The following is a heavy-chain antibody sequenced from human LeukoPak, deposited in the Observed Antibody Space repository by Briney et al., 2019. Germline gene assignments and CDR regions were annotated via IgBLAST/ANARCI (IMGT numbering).Heavy chain of an antibody. D-gene: IGHD5/OR15-5a*01. J-gene: IGHJ5*02. CDR1: GFTFSSSW. CDR2: IKQDGSET. V-gene: IGHV3-7*01. CDR3: ARMSTTGWFDP. Sequence: GGSLRLSCAASGFTFSSSWMNWVRQAPGKGLVWVANIKQDGSETYYVDSVKGRFTISRDNARNSLYLQMSSLRVEGTAVYYCARMSTTGWFDPWGQGTLVTVSS.